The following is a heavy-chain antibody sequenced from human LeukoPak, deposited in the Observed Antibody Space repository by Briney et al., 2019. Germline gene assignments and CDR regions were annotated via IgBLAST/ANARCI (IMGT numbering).Heavy chain of an antibody. Sequence: ASVKVSCEASGYTFTGYYMHWVRQAPGQGLEWMGIINPSGGSTSYAQKFQGRVTMTRDMSTSTVYMELSSLRSEDTAVYYCASIGLGAAAGIRIDYWGQGTLVTVSS. V-gene: IGHV1-46*01. CDR2: INPSGGST. CDR1: GYTFTGYY. D-gene: IGHD6-13*01. J-gene: IGHJ4*02. CDR3: ASIGLGAAAGIRIDY.